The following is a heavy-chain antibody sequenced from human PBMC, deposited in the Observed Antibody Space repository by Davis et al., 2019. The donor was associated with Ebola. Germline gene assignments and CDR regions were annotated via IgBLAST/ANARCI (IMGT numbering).Heavy chain of an antibody. CDR2: MDPNSGNT. CDR1: GYTFTNYD. D-gene: IGHD5-12*01. V-gene: IGHV1-8*01. CDR3: ARGRKVARMGSWFVS. J-gene: IGHJ5*01. Sequence: ASVKVSCKASGYTFTNYDVHWVRQGTGQGLEWIGWMDPNSGNTGYGQKFQGRVTMTRNTSISTAYMELSSLTSEDTAVYYCARGRKVARMGSWFVSWGQGTLVTVSS.